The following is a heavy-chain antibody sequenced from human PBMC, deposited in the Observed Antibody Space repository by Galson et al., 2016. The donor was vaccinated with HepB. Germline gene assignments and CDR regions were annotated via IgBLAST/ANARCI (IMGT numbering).Heavy chain of an antibody. CDR3: ARVFDYALDN. Sequence: SLRLSCAASGFPFSPYWMNWVRQAPGKGLEWVARLKEDGSEEKYVDSVKGRFTISRDNAKNLLYLQMYSLGVEDTAVYYCARVFDYALDNWGQGTLVTVSP. CDR2: LKEDGSEE. CDR1: GFPFSPYW. J-gene: IGHJ4*02. V-gene: IGHV3-7*01. D-gene: IGHD4/OR15-4a*01.